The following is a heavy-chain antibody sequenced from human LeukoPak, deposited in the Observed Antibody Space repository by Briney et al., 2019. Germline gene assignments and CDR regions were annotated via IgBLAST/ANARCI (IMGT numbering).Heavy chain of an antibody. Sequence: GRSLRLSCAASGFTFSSYGMHGVRQAPGKGLEWVAVIWYDGSNKYYADSVKGRFTISRDNFKNTLYLQMNSLRAEDTAVYYCARAFSVWGQGTLVTVSS. V-gene: IGHV3-33*01. CDR1: GFTFSSYG. CDR2: IWYDGSNK. CDR3: ARAFSV. J-gene: IGHJ1*01.